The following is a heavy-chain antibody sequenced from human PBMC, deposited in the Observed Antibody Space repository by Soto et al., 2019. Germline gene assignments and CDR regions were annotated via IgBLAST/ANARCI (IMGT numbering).Heavy chain of an antibody. CDR3: AKSYYGDYDHRLLFDN. J-gene: IGHJ4*02. CDR2: ISGSGSST. Sequence: EVQLLESGGGLVQPGGSPRLSCAASRFPFSGYAIDWVRQAPGKGLEWVSIISGSGSSTNYADSVKGRFTISRDNARDTVYLQMNSLRAEDTAVYYCAKSYYGDYDHRLLFDNCGQGTLVTVSS. D-gene: IGHD4-17*01. V-gene: IGHV3-23*01. CDR1: RFPFSGYA.